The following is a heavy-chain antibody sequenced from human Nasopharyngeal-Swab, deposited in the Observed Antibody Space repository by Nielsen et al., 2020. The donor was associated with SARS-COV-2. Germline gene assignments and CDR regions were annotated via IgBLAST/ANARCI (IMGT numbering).Heavy chain of an antibody. V-gene: IGHV4-59*13. CDR2: IYYSGST. CDR3: ARDIRASPGYYGMDV. Sequence: SETLSLTCTVSGGSISSYYWSWIRRPPGKGLEWIGYIYYSGSTNYNPSLKSRVTISVDTSKNQFSLKLSSVTAADTAVYYCARDIRASPGYYGMDVWGQGTTVTVSS. D-gene: IGHD2-2*01. CDR1: GGSISSYY. J-gene: IGHJ6*02.